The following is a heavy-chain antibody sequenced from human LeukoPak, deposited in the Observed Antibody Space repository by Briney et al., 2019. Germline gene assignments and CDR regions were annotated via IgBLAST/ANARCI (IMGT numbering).Heavy chain of an antibody. CDR2: IIPIFGTA. Sequence: GASVKVSCKASGGTFSSYAISWVRQAPGQGLEWMGGIIPIFGTANYAQKFQGRVTITADKSTSTAYMELSSLRSEDTAVYYCAREGLGTIVGASDYWGQGTLVTVSS. CDR1: GGTFSSYA. D-gene: IGHD1-26*01. V-gene: IGHV1-69*06. CDR3: AREGLGTIVGASDY. J-gene: IGHJ4*02.